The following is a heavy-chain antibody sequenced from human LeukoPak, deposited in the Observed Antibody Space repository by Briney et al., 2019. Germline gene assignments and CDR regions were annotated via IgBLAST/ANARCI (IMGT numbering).Heavy chain of an antibody. D-gene: IGHD3-10*01. CDR3: ARAQYDYGSGSYYYYYYMDV. V-gene: IGHV4-61*02. CDR1: GGSISSGSYY. J-gene: IGHJ6*03. Sequence: SETLSLTCTVSGGSISSGSYYWSWIRQPAGKGLERIGRIYTSGSANYNPSLKSRVTISVDTSKNQFSLKLSPVTAADTAVYYCARAQYDYGSGSYYYYYYMDVWGKGTTVTVSS. CDR2: IYTSGSA.